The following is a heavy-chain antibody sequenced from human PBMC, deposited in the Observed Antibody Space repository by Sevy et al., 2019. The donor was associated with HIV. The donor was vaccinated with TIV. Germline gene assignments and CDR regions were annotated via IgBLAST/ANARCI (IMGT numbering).Heavy chain of an antibody. CDR2: IYGTGGVT. CDR3: AGARFYSSGSFDAFDI. V-gene: IGHV3-23*01. CDR1: GFTFANYA. J-gene: IGHJ3*02. D-gene: IGHD3-22*01. Sequence: GGSLRLSCKPSGFTFANYAMNWVRQAPGKGLEWVSTIYGTGGVTYYADSVKGRFTISRDNSKNTLYLQMNSLRTEDTAIYYCAGARFYSSGSFDAFDIWGQGTMVTVSS.